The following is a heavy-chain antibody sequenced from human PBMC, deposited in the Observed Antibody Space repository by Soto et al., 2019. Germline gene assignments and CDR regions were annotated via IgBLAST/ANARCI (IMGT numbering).Heavy chain of an antibody. CDR3: TKQPQIYPPLFAP. CDR1: GGSIRDSNYY. Sequence: SEKLSLTCTVSGGSIRDSNYYWGWIRQPPGKGLEWIGSIYYSGSTYYNPSLKSRVSVSVDTSRTQFSLQLGSVTAADRVVDFFTKQPQIYPPLFAPSSHRTLDTV. D-gene: IGHD2-2*02. V-gene: IGHV4-39*01. J-gene: IGHJ5*02. CDR2: IYYSGST.